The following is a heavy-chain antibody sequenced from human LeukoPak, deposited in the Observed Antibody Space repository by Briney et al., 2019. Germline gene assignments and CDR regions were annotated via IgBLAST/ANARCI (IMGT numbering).Heavy chain of an antibody. V-gene: IGHV3-23*01. J-gene: IGHJ5*02. CDR2: ISGSGGST. Sequence: PGASLRLSCAASGFTFSSYAMSWVRQSPGKGLEWVSAISGSGGSTYYADSVKGRFTISRDNSKNTLYLQMNSLRAEDTAVYYCAKQYSSSFLDWFDPWGQGTLVTVSS. CDR3: AKQYSSSFLDWFDP. D-gene: IGHD6-6*01. CDR1: GFTFSSYA.